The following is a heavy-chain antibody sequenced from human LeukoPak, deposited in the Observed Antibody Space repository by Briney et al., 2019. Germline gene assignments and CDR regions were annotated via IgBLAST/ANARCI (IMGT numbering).Heavy chain of an antibody. D-gene: IGHD6-13*01. CDR1: GYTFTGYY. Sequence: ASVKVSCKASGYTFTGYYIHWVRQAPGQGLEWMGRINPNTGGTDYAQKFQGRVTMTRDTSITTAYMELSRLTSDDPAIYYCAKVPPSITAAGNWLGPWGQGALVTVSP. V-gene: IGHV1-2*06. CDR2: INPNTGGT. J-gene: IGHJ5*02. CDR3: AKVPPSITAAGNWLGP.